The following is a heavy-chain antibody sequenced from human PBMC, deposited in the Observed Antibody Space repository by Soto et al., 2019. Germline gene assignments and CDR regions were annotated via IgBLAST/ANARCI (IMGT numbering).Heavy chain of an antibody. D-gene: IGHD1-26*01. CDR3: ARVVDRGGTDTFAI. Sequence: PSQTLSLTCAISWDSVSRNSAAWSWIRQSPSRGLEWLGRTYYRSKWYNDYAVSVKSRITINPDTSKNQFSLQLTSVTPEDTAVYYCARVVDRGGTDTFAIWGQGTAVTVSS. V-gene: IGHV6-1*01. CDR1: WDSVSRNSAA. J-gene: IGHJ3*02. CDR2: TYYRSKWYN.